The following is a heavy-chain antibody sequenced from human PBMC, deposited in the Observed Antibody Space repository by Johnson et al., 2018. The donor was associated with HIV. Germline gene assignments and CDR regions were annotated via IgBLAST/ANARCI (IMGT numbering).Heavy chain of an antibody. V-gene: IGHV3-30*18. CDR2: LSYEASNK. D-gene: IGHD2-8*01. CDR1: GFTFSHYA. Sequence: QEQLVESGGGVVQPGTSLRLSCAASGFTFSHYAMHWVRQAPGKGLEWVAFLSYEASNKHFPDTVKGRFTISRDNSKNTLYLQMNSLRAEDTAVYYCANEVYAFDIWGQGTMVTVSS. CDR3: ANEVYAFDI. J-gene: IGHJ3*02.